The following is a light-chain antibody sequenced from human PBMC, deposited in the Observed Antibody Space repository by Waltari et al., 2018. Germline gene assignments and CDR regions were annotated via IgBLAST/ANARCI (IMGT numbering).Light chain of an antibody. V-gene: IGKV3-20*01. CDR1: QSISKY. CDR3: QHYESLPVT. CDR2: HAS. J-gene: IGKJ1*01. Sequence: EIVLTQSPGNLSLSPGERATISCRASQSISKYLAWYQQKPGQAPRLRIYHASSRAAAIPYRFSGGGSGTDFSLTISRLEPEDFAVYYCQHYESLPVTFGQGTKVEIK.